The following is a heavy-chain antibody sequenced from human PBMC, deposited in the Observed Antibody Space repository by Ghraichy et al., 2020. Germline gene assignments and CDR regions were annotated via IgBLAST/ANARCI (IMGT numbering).Heavy chain of an antibody. J-gene: IGHJ4*02. Sequence: GGSLRLSCAASGFIFSEYYMNWIRQAPGKGLEWVSEISSSGTTIYSADSVKGRFTFSRDNAKNSLYLQMNSLRAEDTAVYYCARAFNYGDNSGPAGGYWGQGTLVTVSS. CDR3: ARAFNYGDNSGPAGGY. CDR2: ISSSGTTI. CDR1: GFIFSEYY. V-gene: IGHV3-11*01. D-gene: IGHD4-23*01.